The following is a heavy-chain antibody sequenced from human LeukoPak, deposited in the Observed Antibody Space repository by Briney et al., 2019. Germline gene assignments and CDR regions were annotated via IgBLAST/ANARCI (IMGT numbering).Heavy chain of an antibody. J-gene: IGHJ3*02. CDR1: GYTFTSYA. Sequence: ASVKVSCKASGYTFTSYAMNWVRQAPGQGLEWMGWINTNTGNPTYAQGFTGRFVFSLDTSVSTAYLQISSLKAEDTAVYYCARDLVLWSDVAFDIWGQGTMVTVSS. V-gene: IGHV7-4-1*02. D-gene: IGHD3-10*01. CDR2: INTNTGNP. CDR3: ARDLVLWSDVAFDI.